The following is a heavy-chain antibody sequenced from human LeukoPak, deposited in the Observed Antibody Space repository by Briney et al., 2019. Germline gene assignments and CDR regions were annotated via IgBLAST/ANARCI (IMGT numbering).Heavy chain of an antibody. CDR1: GGSISSGSYY. V-gene: IGHV4-61*02. CDR3: AGGYYDFWSGYGEPWFDP. Sequence: PSQTLSLTCTVSGGSISSGSYYWSWIRQPAGKGLEWIGRIYTSGSTNYNPSLKSRVTISVDTSKNQFSLKLSSVTAADTAVYHCAGGYYDFWSGYGEPWFDPWGQGTLVTVSS. CDR2: IYTSGST. J-gene: IGHJ5*02. D-gene: IGHD3-3*01.